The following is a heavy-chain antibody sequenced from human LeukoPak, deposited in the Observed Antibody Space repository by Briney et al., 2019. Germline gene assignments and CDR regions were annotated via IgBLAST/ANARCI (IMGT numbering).Heavy chain of an antibody. CDR2: ISSSSSYI. D-gene: IGHD3-22*01. V-gene: IGHV3-21*01. CDR1: GFTFSSYS. J-gene: IGHJ4*02. Sequence: PGGSLRLSCAASGFTFSSYSMNWVRQAPGKGLEWVSSISSSSSYIYYADSVEGRFTISRDNAKNSLYLQMNSLRAEDTAVYYCARGPLDSITMIVVDYWGQGTLVTVSS. CDR3: ARGPLDSITMIVVDY.